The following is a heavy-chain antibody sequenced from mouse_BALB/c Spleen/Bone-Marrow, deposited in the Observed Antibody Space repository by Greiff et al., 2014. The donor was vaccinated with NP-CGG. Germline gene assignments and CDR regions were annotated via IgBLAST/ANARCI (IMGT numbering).Heavy chain of an antibody. CDR2: INYSGST. V-gene: IGHV3-8*02. J-gene: IGHJ2*01. Sequence: VQLQQSGPSLVKPFQSLSLSRSVSGDSITSGYWNWIRKFPGHKLEYMGYINYSGSTYYSPSLQSRISITRDTSKNQYYLQLNSVTTEDTATYYCATYDGYYFDYWGQGTTLTVSS. CDR3: ATYDGYYFDY. CDR1: GDSITSGY. D-gene: IGHD2-3*01.